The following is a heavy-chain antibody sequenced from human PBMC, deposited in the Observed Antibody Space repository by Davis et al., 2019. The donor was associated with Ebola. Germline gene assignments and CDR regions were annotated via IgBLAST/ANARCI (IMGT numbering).Heavy chain of an antibody. J-gene: IGHJ4*02. D-gene: IGHD2-2*01. CDR2: ISHSSSYT. CDR1: GLTFSDSY. Sequence: PGGSLRLSCAASGLTFSDSYMGWLRQSPGKGLEWLSYISHSSSYTNYADSVKARFTISRDNAKNSVYLQLNSLRVDDTAVYYCATHQTSAAWNYFDHWGQGTLVTVSS. V-gene: IGHV3-11*06. CDR3: ATHQTSAAWNYFDH.